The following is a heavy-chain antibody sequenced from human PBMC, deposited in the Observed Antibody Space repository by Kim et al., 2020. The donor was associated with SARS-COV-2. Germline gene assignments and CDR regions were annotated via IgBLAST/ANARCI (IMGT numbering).Heavy chain of an antibody. D-gene: IGHD3-10*01. CDR3: ARGMYGSGTPFPFFDY. Sequence: KCQGRVTMNRDTSTSTVYMERSSLRSEDTAVYYCARGMYGSGTPFPFFDYWGQGTLVTVSS. J-gene: IGHJ4*02. V-gene: IGHV1-46*01.